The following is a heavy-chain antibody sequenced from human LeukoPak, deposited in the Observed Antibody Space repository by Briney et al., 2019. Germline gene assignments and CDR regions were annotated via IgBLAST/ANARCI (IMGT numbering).Heavy chain of an antibody. Sequence: SGTLSLTCAVSGDSINSSNWWSWVHQPPGKGLEWIGEIYHSGSTNYNPSLKSRVTLSIDKSQNQFSLKLNSVTAADTAVYYCTRVGVEATEFDYWGQGTLVTVSS. CDR1: GDSINSSNW. V-gene: IGHV4-4*02. CDR2: IYHSGST. CDR3: TRVGVEATEFDY. J-gene: IGHJ4*02. D-gene: IGHD1-26*01.